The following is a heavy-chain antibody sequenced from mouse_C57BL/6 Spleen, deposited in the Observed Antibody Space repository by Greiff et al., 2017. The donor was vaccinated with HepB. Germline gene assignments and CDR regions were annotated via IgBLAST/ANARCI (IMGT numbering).Heavy chain of an antibody. CDR3: ARPYYSNYVAMDY. J-gene: IGHJ4*01. V-gene: IGHV1-26*01. CDR1: GYTFTDYY. Sequence: VQLQQSGPELVKPGASVKISCKASGYTFTDYYMNWVKQSHGKSLEWIGDINPNNGGTSYNQKFKGKATLTVDKSSSTAYMELRSLTSEDSAVYYCARPYYSNYVAMDYWGQGTSVTVSS. CDR2: INPNNGGT. D-gene: IGHD2-5*01.